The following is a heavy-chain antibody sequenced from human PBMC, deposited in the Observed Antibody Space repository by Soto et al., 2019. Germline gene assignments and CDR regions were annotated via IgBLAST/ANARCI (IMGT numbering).Heavy chain of an antibody. CDR1: GFTFSSYA. Sequence: GGSLRLSCAASGFTFSSYAMSWVRQAPGKGLEWVSAISGSGGSTYYADSVKGRFTISRDNSKNTLYLQMNSLRAEDTAVYYCAKVRSGQQLVLYFQHWGQGTLVTVSS. CDR3: AKVRSGQQLVLYFQH. D-gene: IGHD6-13*01. J-gene: IGHJ1*01. V-gene: IGHV3-23*01. CDR2: ISGSGGST.